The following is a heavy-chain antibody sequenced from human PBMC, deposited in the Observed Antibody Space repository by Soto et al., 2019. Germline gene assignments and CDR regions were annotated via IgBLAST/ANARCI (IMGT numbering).Heavy chain of an antibody. Sequence: QVQLVESGGGVVQPGRSLRLSCAASGFTFSSYGMHWVRQAPGKGLEWVAVISYDGSNKYYADSVKGRFTISRDNSKNRMYLQMNSLRAEDTAVYYCAKAFTYGDDFGMDVWGQGTTVTVSS. CDR2: ISYDGSNK. CDR3: AKAFTYGDDFGMDV. D-gene: IGHD2-21*01. V-gene: IGHV3-30*18. CDR1: GFTFSSYG. J-gene: IGHJ6*02.